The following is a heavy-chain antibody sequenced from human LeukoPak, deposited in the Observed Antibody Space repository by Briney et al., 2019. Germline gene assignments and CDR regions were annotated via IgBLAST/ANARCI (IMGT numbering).Heavy chain of an antibody. CDR3: AWIAAAGNDYDY. Sequence: SVRVSCEASGGTFSSYAISWVRQAPGQGLEWMGGIIPIFGTANYAQKFQGRVTITADESTSTAYMELSSLRSEDTAVYYCAWIAAAGNDYDYWGQGTLVTVSS. J-gene: IGHJ4*02. D-gene: IGHD6-13*01. V-gene: IGHV1-69*13. CDR1: GGTFSSYA. CDR2: IIPIFGTA.